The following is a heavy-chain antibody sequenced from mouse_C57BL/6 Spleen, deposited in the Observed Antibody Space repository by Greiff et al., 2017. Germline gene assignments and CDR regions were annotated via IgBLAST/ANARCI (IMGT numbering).Heavy chain of an antibody. CDR3: AREGRWDFDV. V-gene: IGHV5-16*01. J-gene: IGHJ1*03. D-gene: IGHD3-3*01. CDR1: GFTFSDYY. Sequence: EVKVVESEGGLVQPGSSMKLSCTASGFTFSDYYMAWVRQVPEKGLEWVANINYDGSSTYYLDSLKSRFIISRDNAKNILYLQMSSLKSEDTATYYCAREGRWDFDVWGTGTTVTVSS. CDR2: INYDGSST.